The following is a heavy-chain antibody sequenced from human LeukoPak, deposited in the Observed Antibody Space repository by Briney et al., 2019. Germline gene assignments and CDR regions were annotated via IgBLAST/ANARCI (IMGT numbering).Heavy chain of an antibody. CDR2: IQYDGSNK. Sequence: GGSLRLSCAAFAFIFSSYGMHWVRQAPGKGLEWVAYIQYDGSNKQYADSVKGRFTISRDNAKNSLYLQMNSLRAGDTAVYYCARGMVITTALVDYWGQGTLVTVSS. CDR3: ARGMVITTALVDY. CDR1: AFIFSSYG. V-gene: IGHV3-30*02. D-gene: IGHD3-22*01. J-gene: IGHJ4*02.